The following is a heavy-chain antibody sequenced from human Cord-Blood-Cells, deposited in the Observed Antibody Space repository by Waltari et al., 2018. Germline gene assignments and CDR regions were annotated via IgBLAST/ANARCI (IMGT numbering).Heavy chain of an antibody. CDR1: GGSFGAYY. CDR3: ARRCWLYDFWSGYYNWFDP. CDR2: INHGGST. Sequence: VHLQQWGAGRFKPSETLSLTCAVTGGSFGAYYWCWIRQTPGKGLEWMVEINHGGSTTYNPSLKSRLTISVATSKTQVSLTLSSVTAADTAGYYCARRCWLYDFWSGYYNWFDPLGQGTLVTVSS. J-gene: IGHJ5*02. V-gene: IGHV4-34*01. D-gene: IGHD3-3*01.